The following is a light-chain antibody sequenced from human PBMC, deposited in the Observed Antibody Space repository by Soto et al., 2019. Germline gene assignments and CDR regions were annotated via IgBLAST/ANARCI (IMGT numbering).Light chain of an antibody. CDR3: QQFGSSLYT. CDR1: QSVSSNY. CDR2: SAS. Sequence: EIVLTQSPGTLSLSPGETATLSCRASQSVSSNYLAWYQQKPGQGPRLLIYSASNRAPGIPDRFSGSGSGTDVTLTISRLEPEDFAVYYCQQFGSSLYTFGQGTNVEIK. J-gene: IGKJ2*01. V-gene: IGKV3-20*01.